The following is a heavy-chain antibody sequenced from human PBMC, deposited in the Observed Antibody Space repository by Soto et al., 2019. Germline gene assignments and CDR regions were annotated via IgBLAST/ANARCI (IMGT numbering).Heavy chain of an antibody. CDR2: ISGSGGST. J-gene: IGHJ6*02. Sequence: GESLKISCAASGFTFSSYAMSWVRQAPGKGLEWVSAISGSGGSTYYADSVKGRFTISRDNSKNTLYLQMNSLRAEDTAVYYCAKDHKYCSGGSCYPPYYYYGMDVWGQGTTVTVSS. D-gene: IGHD2-15*01. V-gene: IGHV3-23*01. CDR3: AKDHKYCSGGSCYPPYYYYGMDV. CDR1: GFTFSSYA.